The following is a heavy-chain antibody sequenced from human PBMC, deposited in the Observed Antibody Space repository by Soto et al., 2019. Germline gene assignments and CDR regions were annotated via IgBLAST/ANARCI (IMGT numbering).Heavy chain of an antibody. CDR2: IYHSGST. CDR3: ARLANMARTYYEFCSGLRRNGFDP. D-gene: IGHD3-3*01. J-gene: IGHJ5*02. Sequence: SETLSLTCAVSGYSISSGYYWGWIRQPPGKGLEWIGSIYHSGSTYYNPSLKSRVTISVDTTKNQFSLKLSSVTAADTAVYYCARLANMARTYYEFCSGLRRNGFDPWGQGILVTVSS. V-gene: IGHV4-38-2*01. CDR1: GYSISSGYY.